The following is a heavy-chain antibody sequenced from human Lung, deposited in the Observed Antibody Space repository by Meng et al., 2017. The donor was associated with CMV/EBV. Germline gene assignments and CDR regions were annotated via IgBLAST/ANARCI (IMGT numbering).Heavy chain of an antibody. CDR3: AKDRGDYSNFRFDP. Sequence: GESXKISXAASGFIFSNYGMSWVRQAPGKRPEWLSGISGSGGRTYYAEYIKGRFTISRDNSKNTIYLQMDNLRAEDTAVYYCAKDRGDYSNFRFDPWGQGTLVTVFS. J-gene: IGHJ5*02. V-gene: IGHV3-23*01. CDR1: GFIFSNYG. CDR2: ISGSGGRT. D-gene: IGHD4-11*01.